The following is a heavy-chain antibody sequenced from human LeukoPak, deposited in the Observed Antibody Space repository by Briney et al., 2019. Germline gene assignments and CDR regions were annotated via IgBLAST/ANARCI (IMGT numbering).Heavy chain of an antibody. CDR1: GFTFSNYA. D-gene: IGHD3-10*01. J-gene: IGHJ6*02. Sequence: PGGSLRLSCAASGFTFSNYAMSWVRQAPGKGLEWVSAISGGGDITYYADSVKGRFTISRDNSKNTLFLQMNSLRAEDTALYYCARLMVRGVPYYGLDVWGQGTTVTVSS. CDR3: ARLMVRGVPYYGLDV. V-gene: IGHV3-23*01. CDR2: ISGGGDIT.